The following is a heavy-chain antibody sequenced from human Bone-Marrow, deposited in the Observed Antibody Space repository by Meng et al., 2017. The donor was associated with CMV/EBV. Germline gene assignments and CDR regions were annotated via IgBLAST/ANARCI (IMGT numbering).Heavy chain of an antibody. D-gene: IGHD3-9*01. CDR1: RYTLTEVS. V-gene: IGHV1-24*01. J-gene: IGHJ1*01. CDR2: FDPEDGET. CDR3: ATSYDILTGYPVYFQH. Sequence: VALVQAGAEVKKPGASEKVPRQVSRYTLTEVSMHWVQQAPGKWLEWMGGFDPEDGETIYAQKFQGRVTMTEDTSTDTAYMELSSLRSEDTAVYYCATSYDILTGYPVYFQHWGQGTLVTVSS.